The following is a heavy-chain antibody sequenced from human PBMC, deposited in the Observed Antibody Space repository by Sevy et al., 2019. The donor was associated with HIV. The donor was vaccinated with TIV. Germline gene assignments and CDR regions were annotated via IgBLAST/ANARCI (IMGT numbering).Heavy chain of an antibody. V-gene: IGHV3-30*02. CDR1: GFTFSNFG. CDR2: IRYDGSDK. J-gene: IGHJ4*02. Sequence: GGSLRLSCTASGFTFSNFGMHWVRQVPGKGLEWVTFIRYDGSDKYYAASVKGRFTISRDDSKNTLYLQMDSLRAEDTAIYYCAKDVAGPGRRYFHYWGQGTLVTVSS. D-gene: IGHD6-13*01. CDR3: AKDVAGPGRRYFHY.